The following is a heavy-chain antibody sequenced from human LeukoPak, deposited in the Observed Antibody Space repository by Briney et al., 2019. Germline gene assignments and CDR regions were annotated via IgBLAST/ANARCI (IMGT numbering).Heavy chain of an antibody. V-gene: IGHV1-18*01. D-gene: IGHD6-19*01. CDR2: ISAYNGDT. CDR3: ARVGSPDSENSGWKLFFDY. CDR1: GYRFSNYG. J-gene: IGHJ4*02. Sequence: GASVKVSCKASGYRFSNYGITWVRQAPGQGLECMGWISAYNGDTNYAQNFQGRLTMTTDTSTNTAYMELRSLRSDDTAVYYRARVGSPDSENSGWKLFFDYWGQGTLVTVSS.